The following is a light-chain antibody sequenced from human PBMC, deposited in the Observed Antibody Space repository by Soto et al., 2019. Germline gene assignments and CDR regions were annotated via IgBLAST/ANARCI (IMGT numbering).Light chain of an antibody. CDR3: HQSYSNPIS. J-gene: IGKJ5*01. V-gene: IGKV1-39*01. CDR1: QGIRND. CDR2: AAS. Sequence: IQMTQSPSSLSVSVGERVTITCRASQGIRNDLDWFQQKKGKAPKILIYAASNLQSGVPSRLSGSGYGTDLTLTISSIQTEDFETYYCHQSYSNPISFGHGTRLEIK.